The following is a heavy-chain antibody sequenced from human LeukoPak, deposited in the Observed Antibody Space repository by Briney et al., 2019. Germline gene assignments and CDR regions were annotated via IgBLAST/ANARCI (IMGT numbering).Heavy chain of an antibody. J-gene: IGHJ4*02. CDR2: FYARGNT. D-gene: IGHD7-27*01. CDR1: GGSISNYY. Sequence: SETLSLTCNVSGGSISNYYWNWIRQPAGKGLEWIGRFYARGNTNYNPSLKSRVTISADTSQNQFSLKLSSVTAADTAVYYCASRKLGNDYWGQGTLVTVSS. V-gene: IGHV4-4*07. CDR3: ASRKLGNDY.